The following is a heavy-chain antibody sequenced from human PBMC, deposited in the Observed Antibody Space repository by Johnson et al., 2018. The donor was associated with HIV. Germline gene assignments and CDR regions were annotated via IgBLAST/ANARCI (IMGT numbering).Heavy chain of an antibody. CDR3: ARDAPNFFHSSGVRDDAFDI. V-gene: IGHV3-30-3*01. CDR1: GFTFSSYA. CDR2: ISYDGSNK. D-gene: IGHD3-22*01. J-gene: IGHJ3*02. Sequence: QVQLVESGGGVVQAGRSLRLSCAASGFTFSSYAMHWVRQAPGKGLEWVAIISYDGSNKYYADSVKGRFTISRDNSKNTLYLQMNSLRAEDTAVYYCARDAPNFFHSSGVRDDAFDIWGPGTMVTVSS.